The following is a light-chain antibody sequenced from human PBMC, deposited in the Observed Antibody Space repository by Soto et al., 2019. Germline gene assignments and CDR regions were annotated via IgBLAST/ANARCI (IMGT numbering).Light chain of an antibody. V-gene: IGLV2-8*01. J-gene: IGLJ2*01. CDR2: EVT. Sequence: QSALTQPPSASGSLGQSVTISCTGTSRDVGGYNYVSCHQQHPGKAPKVMIYEVTKRPPGVPDRFSGSKSGNTASLTVSGLQAEDEADYYCSSFAGGGNPVLLGGGTKLTVL. CDR3: SSFAGGGNPVL. CDR1: SRDVGGYNY.